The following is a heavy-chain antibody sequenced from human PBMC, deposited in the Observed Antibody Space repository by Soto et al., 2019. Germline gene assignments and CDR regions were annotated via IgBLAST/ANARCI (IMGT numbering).Heavy chain of an antibody. Sequence: QVQLVQSGAEVKNPGASVKVSCKASGYTFTRYGIGWARQAPGQGLEWMGWINTYNGNTNYAQNVQGRVTVTTDTYTRTAYMGRGSLRSNDTAIYYSALVDVYVTPSPQDVWGPGTTVIVSS. CDR3: ALVDVYVTPSPQDV. D-gene: IGHD3-16*01. CDR2: INTYNGNT. J-gene: IGHJ6*02. V-gene: IGHV1-18*01. CDR1: GYTFTRYG.